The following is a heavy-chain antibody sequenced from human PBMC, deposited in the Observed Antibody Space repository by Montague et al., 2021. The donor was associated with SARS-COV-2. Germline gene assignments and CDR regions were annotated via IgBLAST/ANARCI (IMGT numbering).Heavy chain of an antibody. CDR1: GGSFNGYY. Sequence: SETLSLTCAVYGGSFNGYYWNWIRQPPGKGLEWIGEISDIGSTTYNPSLESRLTTSVDRSKNQFSLRLTSVTAADTAVYYCVRERECSGRSCYGPDDDAFDIWGQGTMVTVSS. CDR3: VRERECSGRSCYGPDDDAFDI. J-gene: IGHJ3*02. CDR2: ISDIGST. V-gene: IGHV4-34*01. D-gene: IGHD2-15*01.